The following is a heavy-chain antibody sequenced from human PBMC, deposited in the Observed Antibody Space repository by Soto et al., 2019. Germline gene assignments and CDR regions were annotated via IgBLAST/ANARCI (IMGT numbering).Heavy chain of an antibody. D-gene: IGHD3-22*01. CDR1: GGSLSNYG. Sequence: QVQLVQSGAEVKKPGSSVKVSCKASGGSLSNYGISWVRQAPGQGLEWMGAIIPVFGTPNYAQKFQDRVTITADESTNTGYMEVRSLTSEDTAVYYCARGDATKIVVTTYYAMDVWGQGTTVTVSS. CDR2: IIPVFGTP. CDR3: ARGDATKIVVTTYYAMDV. J-gene: IGHJ6*02. V-gene: IGHV1-69*12.